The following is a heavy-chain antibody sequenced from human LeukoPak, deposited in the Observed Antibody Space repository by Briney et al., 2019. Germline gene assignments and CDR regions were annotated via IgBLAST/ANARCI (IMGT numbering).Heavy chain of an antibody. CDR1: GFTFSSYW. D-gene: IGHD6-13*01. J-gene: IGHJ3*02. V-gene: IGHV3-30*18. CDR3: AKFSVAAAGNSAFDI. CDR2: ISYDGSNK. Sequence: GGSLRLSCVASGFTFSSYWMSWVRQAPGKGLEWVAVISYDGSNKYYADSVKGRFTISRDNSKNTLYLQMNSLRAEDTAVYYCAKFSVAAAGNSAFDIWGQGTMVTVSS.